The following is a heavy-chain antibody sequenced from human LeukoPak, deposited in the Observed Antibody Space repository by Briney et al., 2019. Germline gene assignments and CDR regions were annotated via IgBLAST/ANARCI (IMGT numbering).Heavy chain of an antibody. CDR2: ISAYNGNT. D-gene: IGHD6-13*01. CDR3: ARDIGSSWYRDFDY. CDR1: GYTFTSYG. Sequence: ASVKVSCKASGYTFTSYGISWVRQAPGQGLEWMGWISAYNGNTNYAQKLQGRVTMTTDTSTSTAYMELRSLRSDDTAAYYCARDIGSSWYRDFDYWGQGTLVTVSS. V-gene: IGHV1-18*01. J-gene: IGHJ4*02.